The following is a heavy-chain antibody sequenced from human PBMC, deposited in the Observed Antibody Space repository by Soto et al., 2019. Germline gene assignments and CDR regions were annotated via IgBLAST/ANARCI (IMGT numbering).Heavy chain of an antibody. CDR3: ARDQWLKVPAVVGDKFDS. V-gene: IGHV1-18*04. CDR2: INSYNGDT. D-gene: IGHD6-19*01. CDR1: GYDFIGHG. Sequence: QVQLVQSGGEEKKPGASVKVSCKASGYDFIGHGISWVRQARGQGLEWRGGINSYNGDTKYARKYQDRITLTKDKSTRTVYMELTSLRSDDTAVYYCARDQWLKVPAVVGDKFDSWGQGTLVTVSS. J-gene: IGHJ5*01.